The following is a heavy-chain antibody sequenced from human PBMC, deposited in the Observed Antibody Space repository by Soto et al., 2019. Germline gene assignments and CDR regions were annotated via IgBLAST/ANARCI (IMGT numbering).Heavy chain of an antibody. CDR3: ARPLWRDDYNWGYFDL. J-gene: IGHJ2*01. CDR1: GVPLSSYA. D-gene: IGHD4-4*01. CDR2: ISYDGSNK. V-gene: IGHV3-30-3*01. Sequence: QPGGCLALACAACGVPLSSYAVHGVRPAPGKGLEWVAVISYDGSNKYYADSVKGRFTISRDNAKNTLYLQMNSLRAEDTAVYYCARPLWRDDYNWGYFDLWGRGTLVTVSS.